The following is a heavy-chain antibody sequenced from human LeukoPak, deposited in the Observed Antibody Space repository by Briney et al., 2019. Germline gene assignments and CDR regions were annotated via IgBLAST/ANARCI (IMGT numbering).Heavy chain of an antibody. D-gene: IGHD6-19*01. V-gene: IGHV4-59*01. J-gene: IGHJ4*02. CDR1: GGSFSSYY. CDR2: IFYSGST. Sequence: SETLSLTCTVSGGSFSSYYWSWIRQPPGKGLEWIGYIFYSGSTDYNPSLTSRVTISVDTSNNQFSLRLTSVTAADTAVYYCTRGRLARSPYFDYWGQGTLVTDSS. CDR3: TRGRLARSPYFDY.